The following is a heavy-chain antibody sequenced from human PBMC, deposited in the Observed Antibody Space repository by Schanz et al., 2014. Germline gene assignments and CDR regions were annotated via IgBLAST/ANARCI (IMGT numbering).Heavy chain of an antibody. D-gene: IGHD3-10*01. CDR3: ARAPTRMNMFRGVTYFFDY. CDR1: GYMFDTYG. CDR2: ISTYNGHT. Sequence: QVRLVQSGAEAREPGASVKVSCKATGYMFDTYGFAWVWQAPGQGLEWMGWISTYNGHTRYGQKFQDRLSLTTDTNTATAHVELRSLRTDDTAVYYCARAPTRMNMFRGVTYFFDYWGQGTLVTVSS. J-gene: IGHJ4*02. V-gene: IGHV1-18*04.